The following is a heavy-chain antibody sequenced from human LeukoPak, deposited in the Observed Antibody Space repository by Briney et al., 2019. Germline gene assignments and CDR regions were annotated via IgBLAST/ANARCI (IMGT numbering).Heavy chain of an antibody. Sequence: GGSLRLSCAASGFTFSSYAMTWVRQAPGKGLEWVSAFSGGGGRTYYADSVKGRFTISRDNAKNSLYLQMNSLRAEDTAVYYCAELGITMIGGVWGKGTTVTISS. J-gene: IGHJ6*04. V-gene: IGHV3-23*01. CDR2: FSGGGGRT. D-gene: IGHD3-10*02. CDR1: GFTFSSYA. CDR3: AELGITMIGGV.